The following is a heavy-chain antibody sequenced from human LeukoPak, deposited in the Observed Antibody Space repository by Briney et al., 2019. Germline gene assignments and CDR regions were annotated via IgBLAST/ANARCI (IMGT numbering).Heavy chain of an antibody. CDR1: GYTFTSYY. CDR3: TRDPTDGPDYYGMDV. J-gene: IGHJ6*02. CDR2: IDPDNTNT. V-gene: IGHV1-18*04. D-gene: IGHD4-17*01. Sequence: ASVKVSCKASGYTFTSYYMHWVRQAPGQGLEWMGWIDPDNTNTNYAHKFQGRVTMTTDASTSTAFMELRSLRSDDTAVYYCTRDPTDGPDYYGMDVWGQGTTVTVSS.